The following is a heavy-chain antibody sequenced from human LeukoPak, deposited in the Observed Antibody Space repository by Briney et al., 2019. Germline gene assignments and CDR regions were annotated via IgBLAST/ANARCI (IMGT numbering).Heavy chain of an antibody. CDR3: TREWRGIASHYSGMDV. CDR1: GFSVSTFD. CDR2: VGTNHDT. J-gene: IGHJ6*02. V-gene: IGHV3-13*01. D-gene: IGHD3-16*02. Sequence: PGESLSLSCVASGFSVSTFDMYWVRQAAGGGLEWVAAVGTNHDTLYLGSVKGRFTISRENAKNSLSLEMSYLTVEDTAVYYCTREWRGIASHYSGMDVWGQGTAVIVSS.